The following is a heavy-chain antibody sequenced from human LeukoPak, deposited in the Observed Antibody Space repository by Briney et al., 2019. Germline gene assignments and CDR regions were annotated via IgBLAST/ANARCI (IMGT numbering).Heavy chain of an antibody. Sequence: GGSLRLSCVVSGISLSNYAMTWVRQAPGKGLEWVSYISERGGSTTYADSVKGRFTISRDSSLNTLYLQMNNLRAEDTAVYFCAKRGVVIRGILVIGYHQEAYHYDFWGQGVLVTVSS. CDR2: ISERGGST. CDR1: GISLSNYA. J-gene: IGHJ4*02. D-gene: IGHD3-10*01. V-gene: IGHV3-23*01. CDR3: AKRGVVIRGILVIGYHQEAYHYDF.